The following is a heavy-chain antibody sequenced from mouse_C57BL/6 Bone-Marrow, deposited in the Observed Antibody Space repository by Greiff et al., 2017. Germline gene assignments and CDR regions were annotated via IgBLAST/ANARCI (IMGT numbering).Heavy chain of an antibody. CDR1: GFNIKDDY. D-gene: IGHD2-13*01. Sequence: EVQLQQSGAELVRPGASVKLSCTASGFNIKDDYMHWVKQRPEKGLEWIGWIDPENGDTEYASNIQGTATITADTSSNTAYLQVSSLTAEDTAVYYWSEGIDGDTWFAYWGQGTLVTVSA. V-gene: IGHV14-4*01. CDR2: IDPENGDT. CDR3: SEGIDGDTWFAY. J-gene: IGHJ3*01.